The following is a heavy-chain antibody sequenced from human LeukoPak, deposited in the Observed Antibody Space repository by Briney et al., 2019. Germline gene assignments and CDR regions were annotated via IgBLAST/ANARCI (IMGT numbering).Heavy chain of an antibody. CDR1: GLTFIKYA. Sequence: GGSLRLSCAGSGLTFIKYAMSWDRQAPGKGLEWVSGISDRGDNAYYADSVKGRFTISRDNSKNTLYLQMNSLRAEDTAVYYCAKDRPDSYYYDSSGYYFDYWGQGTLVTVSS. CDR2: ISDRGDNA. J-gene: IGHJ4*02. V-gene: IGHV3-23*01. CDR3: AKDRPDSYYYDSSGYYFDY. D-gene: IGHD3-22*01.